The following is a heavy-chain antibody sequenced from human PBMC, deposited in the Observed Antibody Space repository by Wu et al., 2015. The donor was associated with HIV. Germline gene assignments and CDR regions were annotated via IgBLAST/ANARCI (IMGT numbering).Heavy chain of an antibody. CDR2: INPNSGGT. D-gene: IGHD1-1*01. V-gene: IGHV1-2*02. Sequence: INPNSGGTNYAQKFQGRVTMTRDTSISTAYMELSRLRSDDTAVYYCARVGSWNSFDYWGQGTLVTVSS. J-gene: IGHJ4*02. CDR3: ARVGSWNSFDY.